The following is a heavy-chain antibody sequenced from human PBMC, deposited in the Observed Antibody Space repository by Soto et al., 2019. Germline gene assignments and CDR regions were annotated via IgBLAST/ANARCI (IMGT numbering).Heavy chain of an antibody. CDR3: ARDRSYGSGSYIFDY. Sequence: GGSLRLSCAASGFTFSSYSMNWVRQAPGKGLEWVSSISSSSSYIYYADSVKGRFTISRDNAKNSLYLQMNSLRAEDTAVYYCARDRSYGSGSYIFDYWGQGTLVTVSS. CDR1: GFTFSSYS. V-gene: IGHV3-21*01. D-gene: IGHD3-10*01. CDR2: ISSSSSYI. J-gene: IGHJ4*02.